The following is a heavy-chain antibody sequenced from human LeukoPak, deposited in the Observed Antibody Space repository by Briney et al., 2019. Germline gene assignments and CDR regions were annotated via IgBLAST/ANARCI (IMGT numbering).Heavy chain of an antibody. CDR1: GYTFTIYG. CDR2: ISAYNGNT. CDR3: ARGPLYYDILTGYYTLIAFDI. J-gene: IGHJ3*02. D-gene: IGHD3-9*01. Sequence: ASVNLSCTASGYTFTIYGISWVRQAPGQGLEWMGWISAYNGNTNYAQKLQGRVTMTTDTSTSTAYMELRSLRSDDTAVYYCARGPLYYDILTGYYTLIAFDIWGQGTMVTVSS. V-gene: IGHV1-18*01.